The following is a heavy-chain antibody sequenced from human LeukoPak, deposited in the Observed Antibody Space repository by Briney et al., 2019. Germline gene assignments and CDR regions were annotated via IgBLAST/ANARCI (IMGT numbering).Heavy chain of an antibody. CDR2: IWYDGSNK. J-gene: IGHJ3*02. CDR1: GFTFSSYG. V-gene: IGHV3-33*01. Sequence: GGSLRLSCAASGFTFSSYGMHWVRQAPGKGLEWVAVIWYDGSNKYYADSVKGRFTISRDNSKNTLYLQMNSLRAEDTAGYYCARGYGDYGGAFDIWGQGTMVTVSS. CDR3: ARGYGDYGGAFDI. D-gene: IGHD4-17*01.